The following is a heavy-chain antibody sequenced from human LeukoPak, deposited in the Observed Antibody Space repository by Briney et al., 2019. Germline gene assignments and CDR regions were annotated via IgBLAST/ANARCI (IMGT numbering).Heavy chain of an antibody. CDR3: ARHIVTGTSSFYAFDL. V-gene: IGHV5-51*01. Sequence: GESLKISCKGSGYSFTDYRIGWARQMAGKGLEWMGIIYPRDSDTRCSPSFQGQVTISADRSISTAYLQWSSLKASDTAIYYCARHIVTGTSSFYAFDLWGQGTMVTVSS. CDR2: IYPRDSDT. J-gene: IGHJ3*01. CDR1: GYSFTDYR. D-gene: IGHD1-7*01.